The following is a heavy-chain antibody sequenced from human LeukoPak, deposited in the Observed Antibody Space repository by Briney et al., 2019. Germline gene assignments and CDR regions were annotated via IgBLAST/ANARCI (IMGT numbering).Heavy chain of an antibody. CDR1: GGTFSSYA. V-gene: IGHV1-2*02. D-gene: IGHD1-7*01. CDR2: INPNSGGT. J-gene: IGHJ3*02. CDR3: ARTMGTGTFLDAFDI. Sequence: ASVKVSCKASGGTFSSYAISWVRQAPGQGLEWMGWINPNSGGTNYAQKFQGRVTMTRDTSISTAYMELSRLRSDDTAVYYCARTMGTGTFLDAFDIWGQGTMVTVSS.